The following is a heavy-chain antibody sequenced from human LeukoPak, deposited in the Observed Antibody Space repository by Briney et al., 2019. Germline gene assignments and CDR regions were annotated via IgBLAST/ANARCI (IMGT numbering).Heavy chain of an antibody. CDR1: GGSILTTNW. J-gene: IGHJ4*02. CDR3: ARESGAFSPFGF. CDR2: VHLSGTS. D-gene: IGHD1-26*01. V-gene: IGHV4-4*02. Sequence: SETLSLTCAVSGGSILTTNWWSWVRQPPGKGLKWIGEVHLSGTSNYNPSLKSRVSISIDKSKNQLSLKLTSVTAADTAMYYCARESGAFSPFGFWGQGTLVTVSS.